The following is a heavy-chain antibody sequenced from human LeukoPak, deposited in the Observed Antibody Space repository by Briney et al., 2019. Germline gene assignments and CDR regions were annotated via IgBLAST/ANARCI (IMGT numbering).Heavy chain of an antibody. J-gene: IGHJ5*02. CDR3: ARARGYDSGYDNYLNNSWLDP. CDR2: MSDTGRT. Sequence: SETLSLTCTVSGGSINTYYWSWIRQPPGKGLEWIGYMSDTGRTNYNPSLKSRVTISGDTPKNQISLKVNSVTAADTAVYFCARARGYDSGYDNYLNNSWLDPWGQGTLVTVSS. D-gene: IGHD5-12*01. V-gene: IGHV4-59*01. CDR1: GGSINTYY.